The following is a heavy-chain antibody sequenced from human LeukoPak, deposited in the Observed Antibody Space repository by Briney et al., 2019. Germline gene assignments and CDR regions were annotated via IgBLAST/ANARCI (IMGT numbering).Heavy chain of an antibody. V-gene: IGHV1-69*13. Sequence: SVKVSCKASGYTFTSYGISWVRQAPGQGLEWMGGIIPIFGTANYAQKFQGRVTITADESTSTAYMELSRLRSDDTAVYYCARDQGGDYIFGIWGQGTMVTVSS. CDR3: ARDQGGDYIFGI. J-gene: IGHJ3*02. D-gene: IGHD4-17*01. CDR1: GYTFTSYG. CDR2: IIPIFGTA.